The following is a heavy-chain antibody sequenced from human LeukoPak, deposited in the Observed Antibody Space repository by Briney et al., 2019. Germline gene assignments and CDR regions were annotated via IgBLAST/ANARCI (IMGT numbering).Heavy chain of an antibody. V-gene: IGHV3-7*01. CDR2: IEDDGSEK. J-gene: IGHJ6*04. CDR3: AELGITMIGGV. D-gene: IGHD3-10*02. Sequence: PGGSLRLSCAASGFTFGDYSMSWVRQAPGKGLEWVANIEDDGSEKFYVDSVKGRFTISRDNAKDSLYLQMNSLRAEDTAVYYCAELGITMIGGVWGKGTTVTISS. CDR1: GFTFGDYS.